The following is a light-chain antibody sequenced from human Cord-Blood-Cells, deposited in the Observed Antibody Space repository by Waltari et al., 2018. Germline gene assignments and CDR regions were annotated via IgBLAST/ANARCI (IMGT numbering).Light chain of an antibody. CDR1: ALPKQY. V-gene: IGLV3-25*03. J-gene: IGLJ2*01. Sequence: SYELTQPPSVSVSPGQTARITCSGDALPKQYAYWYQQKPGQGPVLVIYKDSERPSGIPERFSGSSSGTTVTLTISGVQAEDEADYYCQSADSSGTYPVVFGGGTKLTVL. CDR3: QSADSSGTYPVV. CDR2: KDS.